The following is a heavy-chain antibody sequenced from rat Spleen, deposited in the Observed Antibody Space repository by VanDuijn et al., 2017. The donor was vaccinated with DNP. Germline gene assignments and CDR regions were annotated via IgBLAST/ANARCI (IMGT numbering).Heavy chain of an antibody. Sequence: EVQLVESGGDLVQPGRSLKLSCVASGFTFHNYWMAWIRQVPGKGLEWVASITSSGGGTSYPDSVKGRFTISRDNAKSTLYLQRDSLRSEDTATYYCARHDTTGITSYWYFDFWGPGTMVTVSS. J-gene: IGHJ1*01. D-gene: IGHD1-9*01. CDR2: ITSSGGGT. V-gene: IGHV5-31*01. CDR1: GFTFHNYW. CDR3: ARHDTTGITSYWYFDF.